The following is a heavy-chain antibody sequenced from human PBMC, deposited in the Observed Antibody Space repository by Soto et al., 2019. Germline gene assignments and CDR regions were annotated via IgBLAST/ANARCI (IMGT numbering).Heavy chain of an antibody. J-gene: IGHJ4*02. Sequence: SETLSLTCAVYSGPFSGYYWSWVRQPPGKGLQWIGYIHYTGSTFYNPSLKSRVTFSVDTSKNQFSLNLTSVTAADTAMYYCARSQVTVAVPGLWGQGTLVTVSS. CDR2: IHYTGST. CDR1: SGPFSGYY. V-gene: IGHV4-34*01. CDR3: ARSQVTVAVPGL. D-gene: IGHD2-21*02.